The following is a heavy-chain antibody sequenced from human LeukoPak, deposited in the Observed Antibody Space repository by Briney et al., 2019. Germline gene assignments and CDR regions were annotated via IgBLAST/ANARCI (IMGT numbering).Heavy chain of an antibody. D-gene: IGHD3-9*01. CDR3: AKCILTGYYKGYMDV. CDR1: EFTFNNNG. CDR2: IRYDGIYK. Sequence: PGGSLRLSCAASEFTFNNNGMHWVRQAPGKGLEWVAFIRYDGIYKYYADSVKGRFTIFRDKSKTTLFLQMDSLRAEDTAVYYCAKCILTGYYKGYMDVWGKGTTVTISS. J-gene: IGHJ6*03. V-gene: IGHV3-30*02.